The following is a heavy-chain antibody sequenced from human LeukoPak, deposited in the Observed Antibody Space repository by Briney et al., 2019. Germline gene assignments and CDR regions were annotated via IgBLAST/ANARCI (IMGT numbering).Heavy chain of an antibody. J-gene: IGHJ4*02. D-gene: IGHD5-12*01. Sequence: PSETLSLTCTVSGGSISGYYWTWIRQPPGKGLEWIGYISYSGSTSSHPSLKSRVTISLDTSKNQSSLKLTSVTAADTAVYYCVRGYSGYPYYLDYWGQGTLVTVSS. CDR3: VRGYSGYPYYLDY. V-gene: IGHV4-59*08. CDR1: GGSISGYY. CDR2: ISYSGST.